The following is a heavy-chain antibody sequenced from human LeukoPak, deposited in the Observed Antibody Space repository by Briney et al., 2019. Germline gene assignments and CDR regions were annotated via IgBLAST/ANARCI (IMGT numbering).Heavy chain of an antibody. V-gene: IGHV1-69*13. Sequence: SVKVSCNASGGPFSTYAISWVRQAPGRGLEWMGGIIPIIGTANYAQKCQGRVTITADESTSTAYMELSSLRSKDVAVYYSTRTGSTVYAFDIWGQGTMVTVSS. CDR1: GGPFSTYA. J-gene: IGHJ3*02. CDR2: IIPIIGTA. D-gene: IGHD5/OR15-5a*01. CDR3: TRTGSTVYAFDI.